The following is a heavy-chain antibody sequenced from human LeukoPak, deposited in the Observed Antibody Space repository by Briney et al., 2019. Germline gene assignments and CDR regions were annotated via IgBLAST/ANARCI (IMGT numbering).Heavy chain of an antibody. Sequence: PGGSLRLSCAASGIIVSSNYMTWVRQAPGKGLEWVSVIYSGGSIHYADAVKGRFTSSRDNSKNTLYLQMNSLRAEDTVVYYCARRVAGSDYFDYWGQGALVTVSS. CDR3: ARRVAGSDYFDY. V-gene: IGHV3-53*01. CDR1: GIIVSSNY. D-gene: IGHD3-10*01. J-gene: IGHJ4*02. CDR2: IYSGGSI.